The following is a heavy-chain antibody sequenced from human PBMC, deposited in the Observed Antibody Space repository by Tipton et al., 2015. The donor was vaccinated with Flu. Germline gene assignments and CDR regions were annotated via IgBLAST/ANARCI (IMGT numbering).Heavy chain of an antibody. CDR3: ARDPNPGGLLRHWYFDL. J-gene: IGHJ2*01. V-gene: IGHV3-21*01. Sequence: SLRLSCAASGFTFSSYSMNWVRQAPGKGLEWVSSISSSSSYIYYADSAKGRFTISRDNAKNSLYLQMNSLRAEDTAVYYCARDPNPGGLLRHWYFDLWGRGTLVTVSS. CDR2: ISSSSSYI. CDR1: GFTFSSYS. D-gene: IGHD2-15*01.